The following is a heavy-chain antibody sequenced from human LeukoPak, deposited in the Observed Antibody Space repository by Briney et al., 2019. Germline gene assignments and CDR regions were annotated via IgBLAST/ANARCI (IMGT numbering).Heavy chain of an antibody. CDR2: ISRYDGKT. V-gene: IGHV1-18*01. J-gene: IGHJ4*02. CDR3: SRSPPWDIKFGGVIIVFDL. CDR1: GYKFSTYG. D-gene: IGHD3-16*01. Sequence: ASVKVSCKTSGYKFSTYGITWVRQAPGQGLEWVGLISRYDGKTAYAQKFQDRVTLTTDTSTNTAYMELTSLTSDDTAVYYCSRSPPWDIKFGGVIIVFDLWGQGTLITVSS.